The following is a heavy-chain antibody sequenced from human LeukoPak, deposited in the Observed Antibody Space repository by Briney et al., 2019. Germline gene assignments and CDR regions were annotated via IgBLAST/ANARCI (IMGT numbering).Heavy chain of an antibody. CDR2: IYYSGST. D-gene: IGHD2-2*01. J-gene: IGHJ6*02. CDR3: ARVVRDTYGMDV. V-gene: IGHV4-59*01. CDR1: GGSISSYY. Sequence: PSETLSLTCTVSGGSISSYYWSWIRQPPGKGLEWIGFIYYSGSTNYNPSLKSRVTISPDTSKNQFSLKLSPVTAADTAVYYCARVVRDTYGMDVWGQGTTVTVSS.